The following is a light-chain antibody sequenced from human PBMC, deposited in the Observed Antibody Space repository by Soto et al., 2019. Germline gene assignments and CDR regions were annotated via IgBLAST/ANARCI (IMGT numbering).Light chain of an antibody. V-gene: IGLV2-8*01. Sequence: QSVLTQPPSASGSPGQSVTISCAGTSSDAGGYDYVSWYQQHPGEAPKLIIYEVSKRPSGVPDRFSGSKFGNTASLTVSGLQAEDEADYYCSSYAGSNNYVFGSGTKVTVL. CDR2: EVS. CDR1: SSDAGGYDY. CDR3: SSYAGSNNYV. J-gene: IGLJ1*01.